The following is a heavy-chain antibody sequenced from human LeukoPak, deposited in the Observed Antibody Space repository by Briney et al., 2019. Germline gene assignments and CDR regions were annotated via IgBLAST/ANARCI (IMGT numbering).Heavy chain of an antibody. Sequence: GGSLRLSCAASGFTVRSNYMSWVRQAPGKGLEWVSVIYSGGSTYYAGSVKGRFTISRDNSKNTLYLQMNSLRAEDTAVYYCARDETPTNGYDSYDFWGQGTLVTVST. CDR1: GFTVRSNY. CDR2: IYSGGST. V-gene: IGHV3-53*01. D-gene: IGHD5-12*01. J-gene: IGHJ4*02. CDR3: ARDETPTNGYDSYDF.